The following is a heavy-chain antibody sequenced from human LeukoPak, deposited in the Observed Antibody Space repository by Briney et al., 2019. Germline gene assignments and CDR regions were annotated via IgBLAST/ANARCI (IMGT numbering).Heavy chain of an antibody. J-gene: IGHJ6*03. Sequence: ASVKVSCKASGGTFSSYAISWVRQAPGQGLEWMGGIIPIFGTANYAQEFQGRVTITADESTSTAYMELSSLRSEDTAVYYCARYCSSTSCYNPPTYYYYMDVWGKGTTVTVSS. CDR2: IIPIFGTA. CDR1: GGTFSSYA. D-gene: IGHD2-2*02. V-gene: IGHV1-69*13. CDR3: ARYCSSTSCYNPPTYYYYMDV.